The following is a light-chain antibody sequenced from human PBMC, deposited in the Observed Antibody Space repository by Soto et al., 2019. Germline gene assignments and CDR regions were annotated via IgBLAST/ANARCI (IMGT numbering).Light chain of an antibody. CDR2: DAS. J-gene: IGKJ2*01. V-gene: IGKV3-11*01. CDR3: QQRSNWHPYT. Sequence: EIVLTQSPPTLSLSPGERATLFCRASQSVSSYLAWYQQKPGQAPRLLIYDASNRATGIPARFSGSGSGTDFTLTISGLVPEGFAVYYCQQRSNWHPYTFGQGTKLEIK. CDR1: QSVSSY.